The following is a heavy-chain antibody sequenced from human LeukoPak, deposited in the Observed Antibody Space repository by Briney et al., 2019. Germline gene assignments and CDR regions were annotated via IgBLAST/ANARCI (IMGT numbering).Heavy chain of an antibody. CDR2: ISYDGSNK. CDR1: GFTFSSYG. Sequence: PGGSLRLSCAASGFTFSSYGMHWVRQAPGKGLEWVAVISYDGSNKYYADSVKGRFTISRDNSKNTLYLQMNSLRAEDTAVYCCARGSRGPNWFDPWGQGTLVTVSS. D-gene: IGHD5/OR15-5a*01. V-gene: IGHV3-30*03. J-gene: IGHJ5*02. CDR3: ARGSRGPNWFDP.